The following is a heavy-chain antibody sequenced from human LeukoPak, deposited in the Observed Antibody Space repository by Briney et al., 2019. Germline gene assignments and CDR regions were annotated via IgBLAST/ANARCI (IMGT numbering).Heavy chain of an antibody. CDR2: ISGSGGST. CDR1: GFTFSSYA. V-gene: IGHV3-23*01. J-gene: IGHJ5*02. D-gene: IGHD1-7*01. CDR3: AKDRNWNYGGDWFDP. Sequence: GGSLRLSCAASGFTFSSYAMSWVRQAPGKGLEWVSAISGSGGSTYYADSVKGRFTISRDNSKNTLYLQMNSLRAEDTAVYYCAKDRNWNYGGDWFDPWGQGTLVTVSS.